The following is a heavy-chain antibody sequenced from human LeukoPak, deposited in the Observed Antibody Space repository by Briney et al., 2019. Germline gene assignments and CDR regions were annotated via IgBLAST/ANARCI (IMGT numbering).Heavy chain of an antibody. CDR2: IFNGGST. D-gene: IGHD1-26*01. CDR3: ATSIVGLTYDEHFQH. Sequence: GGSLRLSCAASGFAVSSNHMNWVRQAPGKGLGWVSVIFNGGSTYYADSVKGRFTISRDNSENTLYLQMNSLRAEDTAVYYCATSIVGLTYDEHFQHWGQGTLVTVSS. J-gene: IGHJ1*01. V-gene: IGHV3-53*01. CDR1: GFAVSSNH.